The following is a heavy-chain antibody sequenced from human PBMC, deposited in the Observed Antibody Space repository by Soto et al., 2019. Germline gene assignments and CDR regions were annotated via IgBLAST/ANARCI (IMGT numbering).Heavy chain of an antibody. V-gene: IGHV4-59*08. J-gene: IGHJ4*02. CDR3: AATHQYYYDSSGYYYRD. CDR2: IYYSGST. CDR1: GCSISSYY. Sequence: PSETLSLTCTVSGCSISSYYWSWIRQPPGKGLEWIGYIYYSGSTNYNPSLKSRVTISVDTSKNQFSLKLSSVTAADTAVYYCAATHQYYYDSSGYYYRDWGQGTLVTVSS. D-gene: IGHD3-22*01.